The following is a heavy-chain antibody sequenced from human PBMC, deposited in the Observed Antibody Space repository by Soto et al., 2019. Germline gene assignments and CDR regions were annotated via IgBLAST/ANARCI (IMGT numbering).Heavy chain of an antibody. CDR3: AADKPGFGQGEFEY. Sequence: GGSLRLSCAASGFTFRTSWMNWVRQAPGKGLEWVGHVKNGGTTDYAGPVKGRFTISRDDSKNTVYLQMSSLKSEDTAVYYCAADKPGFGQGEFEYWGQGAVVTVSS. CDR2: VKNGGTT. J-gene: IGHJ4*02. CDR1: GFTFRTSW. D-gene: IGHD2-15*01. V-gene: IGHV3-15*01.